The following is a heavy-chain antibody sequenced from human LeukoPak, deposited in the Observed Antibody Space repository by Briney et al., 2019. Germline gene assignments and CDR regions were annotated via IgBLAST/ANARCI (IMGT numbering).Heavy chain of an antibody. V-gene: IGHV3-48*02. J-gene: IGHJ4*02. D-gene: IGHD6-13*01. CDR2: ISSSGTTI. CDR1: GFTFSSYS. Sequence: PGGSLRLSCAASGFTFSSYSMNWVRQAPGKGLEWVSYISSSGTTIYYADSVKGRFTISRDNAKNSLYLQMNSLRDDDTAVYYCARVWGLAVAGGEIEYWGQGTLVTVSS. CDR3: ARVWGLAVAGGEIEY.